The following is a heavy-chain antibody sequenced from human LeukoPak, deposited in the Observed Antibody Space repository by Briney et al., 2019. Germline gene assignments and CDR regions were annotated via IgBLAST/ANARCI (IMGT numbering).Heavy chain of an antibody. CDR2: INPNSGGT. V-gene: IGHV1-2*02. D-gene: IGHD3-16*02. Sequence: ASVKVSCKASGYTFTGYYMHWVRQAPGQGLEWMGWINPNSGGTNYAQKFQGRVTMTRDTSISTAYMELSRLRSDDTAVYYCARHIYRLKYYFDYWGQGTLVTVSS. CDR3: ARHIYRLKYYFDY. J-gene: IGHJ4*02. CDR1: GYTFTGYY.